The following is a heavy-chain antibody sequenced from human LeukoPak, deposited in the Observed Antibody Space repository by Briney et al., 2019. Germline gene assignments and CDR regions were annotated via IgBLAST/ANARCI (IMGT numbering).Heavy chain of an antibody. CDR3: AKGLGYCSGGSCYARITPNWFDP. D-gene: IGHD2-15*01. CDR1: GFTFSSYW. CDR2: IKQDGSEK. V-gene: IGHV3-7*01. Sequence: GGSLRLSCAASGFTFSSYWMSWVRQAPGKGLEWVANIKQDGSEKYYVDSVKGRFTISRDNAKNSLYLQMNSLRAEDTAVYYCAKGLGYCSGGSCYARITPNWFDPWGQGTLVTVSS. J-gene: IGHJ5*02.